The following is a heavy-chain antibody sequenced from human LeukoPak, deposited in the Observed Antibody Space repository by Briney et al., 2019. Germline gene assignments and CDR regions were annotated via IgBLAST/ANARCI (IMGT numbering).Heavy chain of an antibody. D-gene: IGHD2-15*01. CDR2: IIPIFGTA. CDR3: ARDRRGYCSGGSCQPYNWFDP. J-gene: IGHJ5*02. Sequence: SVKVSCKASGGTFSSYAISWVRQAPGQGLEWMGGIIPIFGTANHAQKFQGRVTITADESTSTAYMELSSLRSEDTAVYYCARDRRGYCSGGSCQPYNWFDPWGQGTLVTVSS. V-gene: IGHV1-69*01. CDR1: GGTFSSYA.